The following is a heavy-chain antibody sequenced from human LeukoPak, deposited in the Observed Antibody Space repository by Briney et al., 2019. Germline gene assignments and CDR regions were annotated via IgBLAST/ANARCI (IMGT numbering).Heavy chain of an antibody. CDR2: IKQDGSEK. V-gene: IGHV3-7*03. CDR1: GFTFSSYW. CDR3: ARADGDYDLRYYYYYYGMDV. Sequence: GSLRLSCAASGFTFSSYWMSWVRQAPGKGLEWVANIKQDGSEKYYVDSVKGRFTISRDNAKNSLYLQMNSLRAEDTAVYYCARADGDYDLRYYYYYYGMDVWGQGTTVTVSS. J-gene: IGHJ6*02. D-gene: IGHD4-17*01.